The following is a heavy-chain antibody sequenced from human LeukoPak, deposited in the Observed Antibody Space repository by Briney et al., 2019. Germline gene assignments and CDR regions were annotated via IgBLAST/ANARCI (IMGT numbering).Heavy chain of an antibody. V-gene: IGHV3-21*01. Sequence: GGSLRLSCAASGFTLSSYSMNWVRQAPGKGLEWVSSISSSSSYVYYADSVKGRFTISRDNAKNSLYLQMNSLRAEDTAVYYCAELGITMIGGVWGKGTTVTISS. CDR1: GFTLSSYS. D-gene: IGHD3-10*02. CDR3: AELGITMIGGV. J-gene: IGHJ6*04. CDR2: ISSSSSYV.